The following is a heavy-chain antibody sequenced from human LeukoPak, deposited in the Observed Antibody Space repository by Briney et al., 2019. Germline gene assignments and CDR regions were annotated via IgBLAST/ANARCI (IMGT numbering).Heavy chain of an antibody. V-gene: IGHV4-34*01. CDR2: INHSGST. CDR1: GGSFSGYY. D-gene: IGHD1-7*01. CDR3: ARSELRGATDY. J-gene: IGHJ4*02. Sequence: SETLPLTCAVYGGSFSGYYWSWIRQPPGKGLEWIGEINHSGSTNYNPSLKSRVTISVDTSKNQFSLKLSSVTAADTAVYYCARSELRGATDYWGQGTLVTVSS.